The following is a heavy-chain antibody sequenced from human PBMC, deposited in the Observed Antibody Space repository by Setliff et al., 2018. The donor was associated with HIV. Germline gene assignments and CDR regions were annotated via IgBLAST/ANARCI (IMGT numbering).Heavy chain of an antibody. Sequence: LSLTCTVSGGSISNYYWSWIRQAPGKGLECVAGITWNGEMTAYAESTKGRFTISRDNARKSLYLQMNSLTTEDTALYNCVKDGSLAGRYYHYMDVWGKGTTVTSP. CDR3: VKDGSLAGRYYHYMDV. V-gene: IGHV3-9*01. J-gene: IGHJ6*03. CDR2: ITWNGEMT. CDR1: GGSISNYY. D-gene: IGHD6-19*01.